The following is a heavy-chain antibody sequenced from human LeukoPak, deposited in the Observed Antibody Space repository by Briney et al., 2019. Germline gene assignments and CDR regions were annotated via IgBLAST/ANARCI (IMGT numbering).Heavy chain of an antibody. CDR2: INPNSGGT. Sequence: APVKVSCKASGYTFTNYDINWVRQATGQGLEWMGWINPNSGGTNYAQKFQGRVTMTRDTSISTAYMELSRLRSDDTAVYYCARDSDHYDSSDFDYWGQGTLVTVSS. CDR1: GYTFTNYD. CDR3: ARDSDHYDSSDFDY. J-gene: IGHJ4*02. V-gene: IGHV1-2*02. D-gene: IGHD3-22*01.